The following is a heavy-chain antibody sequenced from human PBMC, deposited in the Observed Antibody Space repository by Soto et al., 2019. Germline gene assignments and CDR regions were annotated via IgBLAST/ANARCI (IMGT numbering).Heavy chain of an antibody. Sequence: PSETLSLTCTVSGGSISSGGYYWSWIRQHPGKGLEWIGYIYYSGSTYYNPSLKSRVTISVDTSKNQFSLKLSSVTAADTAVYYCEGGQRMYTTPYWGQGTLVTVSS. CDR2: IYYSGST. CDR1: GGSISSGGYY. CDR3: EGGQRMYTTPY. V-gene: IGHV4-31*03. J-gene: IGHJ4*02. D-gene: IGHD1-1*01.